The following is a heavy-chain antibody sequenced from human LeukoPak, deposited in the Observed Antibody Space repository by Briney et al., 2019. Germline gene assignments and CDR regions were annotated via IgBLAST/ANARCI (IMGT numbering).Heavy chain of an antibody. Sequence: GGSLRLSCAASGFTFSSYEMNWVRQAPGKGLEWVSYISSSGSTIYYADSVKGRFTISRDNAKNSMYLQMNSLRAEDTAVYYCARDPKIGYFDWLFYYYGMDVWGHGPTVTVSS. V-gene: IGHV3-48*03. CDR3: ARDPKIGYFDWLFYYYGMDV. CDR2: ISSSGSTI. J-gene: IGHJ6*02. CDR1: GFTFSSYE. D-gene: IGHD3-9*01.